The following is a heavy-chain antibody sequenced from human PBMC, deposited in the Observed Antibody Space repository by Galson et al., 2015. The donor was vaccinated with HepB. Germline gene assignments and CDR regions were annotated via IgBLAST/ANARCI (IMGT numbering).Heavy chain of an antibody. D-gene: IGHD4-17*01. Sequence: SETLSLTCTVSGGSISSYYWSWIRQPPGKGLEWIGYIYYSGSTNYNPSLKSRVTISVDTSKNQFSLKLSSVTAADTAVYYCARHGPDYGDYDRCVWDYWGQGTLVTVSS. CDR3: ARHGPDYGDYDRCVWDY. CDR1: GGSISSYY. CDR2: IYYSGST. V-gene: IGHV4-59*08. J-gene: IGHJ4*02.